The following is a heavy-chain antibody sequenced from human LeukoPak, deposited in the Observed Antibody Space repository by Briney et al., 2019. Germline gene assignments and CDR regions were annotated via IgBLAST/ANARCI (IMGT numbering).Heavy chain of an antibody. V-gene: IGHV3-30*04. CDR2: ISDDGSKK. CDR3: ARDWSAAVYAPFDY. J-gene: IGHJ4*02. CDR1: GFRFNTFA. Sequence: PGGSLRLSCAASGFRFNTFAMHWVRQAPDKGLEWVAVISDDGSKKYHADSVKGRFTISRDNSENTLYLQMKSLRHEDTAVYYCARDWSAAVYAPFDYWGQGTLVTVSS. D-gene: IGHD5/OR15-5a*01.